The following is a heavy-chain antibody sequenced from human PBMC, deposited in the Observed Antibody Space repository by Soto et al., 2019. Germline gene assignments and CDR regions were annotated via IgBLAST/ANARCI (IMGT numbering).Heavy chain of an antibody. CDR3: TRVALRRLNYNGVDV. J-gene: IGHJ6*02. CDR2: IYSSGIT. D-gene: IGHD2-8*01. CDR1: GGSISSYY. Sequence: SETLSLTCTVSGGSISSYYWSWIRQPAGKGLEWIGRIYSSGITRYNPSLNSRVTMSVDTSKNQFSLKLGSVTAADTAVYYCTRVALRRLNYNGVDVWGQGTTVT. V-gene: IGHV4-4*07.